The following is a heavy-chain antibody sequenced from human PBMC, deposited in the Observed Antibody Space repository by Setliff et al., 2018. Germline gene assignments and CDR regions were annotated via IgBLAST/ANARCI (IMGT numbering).Heavy chain of an antibody. CDR2: IGGHNDDP. V-gene: IGHV1-18*01. CDR1: GYIFSSYG. D-gene: IGHD3-3*01. Sequence: ASVKVSCKASGYIFSSYGINWVRQTPGQGLEWMGWIGGHNDDPLFAQKFQGRVTMTTDTSTTTAYMELKSLRSDDTAVYYCARSWRAGALNHFDYWGQGSRVTVSS. J-gene: IGHJ4*02. CDR3: ARSWRAGALNHFDY.